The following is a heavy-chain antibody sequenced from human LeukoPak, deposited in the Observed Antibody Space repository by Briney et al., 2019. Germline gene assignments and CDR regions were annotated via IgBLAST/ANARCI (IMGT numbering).Heavy chain of an antibody. CDR1: SGSITNSNYF. Sequence: PSETLSLTCSVSSGSITNSNYFWGWIRQPPGKGLEWIGSIFYTGSTDYNPSLKSRVTISIDTSKNQFSLNLSSVIAADTAVYYCARERAYYYGSGSYYRYYYYMDVWGKGTTDTVSS. CDR3: ARERAYYYGSGSYYRYYYYMDV. V-gene: IGHV4-39*02. CDR2: IFYTGST. J-gene: IGHJ6*03. D-gene: IGHD3-10*01.